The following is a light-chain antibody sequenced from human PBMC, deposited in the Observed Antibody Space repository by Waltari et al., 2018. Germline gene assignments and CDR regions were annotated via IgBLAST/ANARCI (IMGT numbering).Light chain of an antibody. CDR1: SNDVGKYNF. V-gene: IGLV2-14*03. J-gene: IGLJ2*01. CDR3: SSYSSGITLVL. Sequence: QSALTQPASVSGSPGQSITIACTGTSNDVGKYNFVSWFHQHPDKAPKLIIYDVAKRPSGVSKLFSGTKSGNTASLTISGLQAGDEGDYFCSSYSSGITLVLFGGGTKVTVL. CDR2: DVA.